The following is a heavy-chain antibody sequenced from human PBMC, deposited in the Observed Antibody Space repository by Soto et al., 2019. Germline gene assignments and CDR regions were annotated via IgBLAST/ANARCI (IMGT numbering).Heavy chain of an antibody. Sequence: SETLSRTCAVSGDSIRSGTYYWSWIRQYTGRGLEWIGDIFPSGTTYDNPSLKSRVTISVDTSQTQFSLKLNSMTAADTAVYYCARDYKIQDGPGYYYYAMDVWGQGTTVT. J-gene: IGHJ6*02. V-gene: IGHV4-31*11. CDR1: GDSIRSGTYY. D-gene: IGHD3-10*01. CDR3: ARDYKIQDGPGYYYYAMDV. CDR2: IFPSGTT.